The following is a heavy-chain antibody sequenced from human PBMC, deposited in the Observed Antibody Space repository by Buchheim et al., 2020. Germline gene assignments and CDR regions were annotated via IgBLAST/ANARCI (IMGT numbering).Heavy chain of an antibody. D-gene: IGHD5-18*01. Sequence: QVQLQQWGAGLLKPSETLSLTCAVYGGSFSGYYWSWIRQPPGKGLEWIGEINHSGSTNYNPSLKSRVTISVDTSKNQFSLKLSSVTAADTAVYYCARRPVGYSYGLYGVYWYFDLWGRGTL. CDR1: GGSFSGYY. CDR2: INHSGST. CDR3: ARRPVGYSYGLYGVYWYFDL. J-gene: IGHJ2*01. V-gene: IGHV4-34*01.